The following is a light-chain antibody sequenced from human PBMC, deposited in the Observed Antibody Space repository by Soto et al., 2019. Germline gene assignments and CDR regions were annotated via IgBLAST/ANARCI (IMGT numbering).Light chain of an antibody. V-gene: IGKV1-17*01. CDR3: LQHNSSTRT. CDR1: QGIGND. J-gene: IGKJ1*01. Sequence: DIQMNQSPSPLSASVGDRLTISYGASQGIGNDLGWYQQKPGKAPKGLIYLTYSLQTGVRSRFNGSGAGPECSRTISSLKHEDADTDLCLQHNSSTRTFCQGTKVDI. CDR2: LTY.